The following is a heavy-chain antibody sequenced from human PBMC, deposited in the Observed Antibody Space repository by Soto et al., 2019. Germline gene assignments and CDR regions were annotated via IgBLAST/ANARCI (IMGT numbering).Heavy chain of an antibody. CDR2: IIPISGTA. D-gene: IGHD2-21*02. J-gene: IGHJ6*03. V-gene: IGHV1-69*06. CDR1: GGTFSSYA. Sequence: SVKVSCKASGGTFSSYAISWVRQAPGQGVEWMGGIIPISGTANYAQKFQGKVTITADTSTSTAYMELSSLRSEDTAVYYCTRGRCRGGDCYPNDYCHMDVWGQGTTVTVSS. CDR3: TRGRCRGGDCYPNDYCHMDV.